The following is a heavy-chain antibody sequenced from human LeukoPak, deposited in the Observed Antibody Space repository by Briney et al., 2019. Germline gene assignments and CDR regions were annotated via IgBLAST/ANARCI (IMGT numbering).Heavy chain of an antibody. D-gene: IGHD2-15*01. CDR1: GFTLSSYE. CDR3: AKKRDIVVVVAAEPDAFDI. V-gene: IGHV3-23*01. CDR2: IGYGGADS. Sequence: GGSLRLSCTVSGFTLSSYEMTWFRQAPGKGLEWVSSIGYGGADSHYADSVKGRFTISRDNSKNTLYLQMNSLRAEDTAVYYCAKKRDIVVVVAAEPDAFDIWGQGTMVTVSS. J-gene: IGHJ3*02.